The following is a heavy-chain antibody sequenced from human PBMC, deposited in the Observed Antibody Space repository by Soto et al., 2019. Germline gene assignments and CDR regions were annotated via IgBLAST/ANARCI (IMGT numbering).Heavy chain of an antibody. V-gene: IGHV4-61*01. Sequence: SETLSLTCTVSGGSVSSGSYYWSWIRQPPGKGLEWIGYIYYSGSTNYNPSLKSRVTISVDTSKNQFSLKLSSVTAADTAVYYCARRTIAVAGTDWFDPWGQGTLVTVSS. CDR3: ARRTIAVAGTDWFDP. D-gene: IGHD6-19*01. J-gene: IGHJ5*02. CDR1: GGSVSSGSYY. CDR2: IYYSGST.